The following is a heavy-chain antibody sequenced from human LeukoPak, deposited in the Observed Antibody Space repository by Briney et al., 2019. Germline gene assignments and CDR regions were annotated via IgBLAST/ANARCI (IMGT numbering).Heavy chain of an antibody. CDR1: GFTFDDYA. CDR3: AKDRIHYGDSWFDY. J-gene: IGHJ4*02. D-gene: IGHD4-17*01. Sequence: GRSLRLSCAASGFTFDDYAMHWVRQAPGKGLEWVSGISWNSGSIAYADSVKGRFTISRDNAKNSLYLQMNSLRAEDTALYYCAKDRIHYGDSWFDYWGQGTLVTVSS. V-gene: IGHV3-9*01. CDR2: ISWNSGSI.